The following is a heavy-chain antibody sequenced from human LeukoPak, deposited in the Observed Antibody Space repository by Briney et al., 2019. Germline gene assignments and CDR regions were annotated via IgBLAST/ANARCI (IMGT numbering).Heavy chain of an antibody. CDR2: IYYSGST. Sequence: PSETLSLTCAVYGGSFSGYYWSWIRQPPGKGLEWIGYIYYSGSTNYNPSLKSRVTISVDTSKNQFSLKLTSVTAADTVVYYCARDLYVYMDVWGKGTTVTVSS. D-gene: IGHD3-16*01. J-gene: IGHJ6*03. CDR3: ARDLYVYMDV. CDR1: GGSFSGYY. V-gene: IGHV4-59*01.